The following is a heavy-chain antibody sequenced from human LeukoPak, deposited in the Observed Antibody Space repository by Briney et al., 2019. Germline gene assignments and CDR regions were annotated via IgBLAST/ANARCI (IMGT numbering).Heavy chain of an antibody. J-gene: IGHJ4*02. Sequence: ASVKVSCRASGYTFTSYTISWVRQAPGQGLEWMGWISADNGDTNYAQKLQGRATMTTDTSTSTAYMELRSLRSDDTAVYYCARDNGRGGSYSWGSDYWGQGTLVTVSS. V-gene: IGHV1-18*01. D-gene: IGHD1-26*01. CDR3: ARDNGRGGSYSWGSDY. CDR2: ISADNGDT. CDR1: GYTFTSYT.